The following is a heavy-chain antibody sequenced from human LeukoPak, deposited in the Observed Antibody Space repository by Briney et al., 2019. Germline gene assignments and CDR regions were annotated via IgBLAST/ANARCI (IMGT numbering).Heavy chain of an antibody. V-gene: IGHV3-33*01. J-gene: IGHJ4*02. Sequence: PGRSLRLSCAASGFTFSSYGMHWVRQAPGKGLEWVAVIWYDGSNKYYADSVKGRFTISRDNSKNTLYLQMNSLRAEDTAVYYCASIARDGSGSFDYWGQGPLVTVSS. CDR2: IWYDGSNK. D-gene: IGHD3-10*01. CDR1: GFTFSSYG. CDR3: ASIARDGSGSFDY.